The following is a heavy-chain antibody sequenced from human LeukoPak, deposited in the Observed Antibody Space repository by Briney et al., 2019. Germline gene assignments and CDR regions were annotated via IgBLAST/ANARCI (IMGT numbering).Heavy chain of an antibody. Sequence: KASETLSLTCTVSGGSISSSSYYWGWIRQPPGKGLEWIGSIYYSGSTYYSPSLKSRVTISVDASKNQFSLKLSSVTAADTAVYYCARDVLEMDTSTDDAFDIWGQGTMVTVSS. CDR3: ARDVLEMDTSTDDAFDI. CDR1: GGSISSSSYY. CDR2: IYYSGST. D-gene: IGHD5-24*01. J-gene: IGHJ3*02. V-gene: IGHV4-39*07.